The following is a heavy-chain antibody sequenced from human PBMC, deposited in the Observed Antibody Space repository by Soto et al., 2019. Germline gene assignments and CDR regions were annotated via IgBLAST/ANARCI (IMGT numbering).Heavy chain of an antibody. D-gene: IGHD5-18*01. CDR3: AAGFRGIQLSLRGTWFDP. Sequence: QVQLQESGPGLVKPSQTLSLTCTVSGGSISSGTYYWSWIRQHPGKGLEWIGYIYYSGSTYYNPSLKSRVTISVDTSKNQFSMRLTSVTAADTAVYYCAAGFRGIQLSLRGTWFDPWGQGTLVTVSS. J-gene: IGHJ5*02. V-gene: IGHV4-31*03. CDR2: IYYSGST. CDR1: GGSISSGTYY.